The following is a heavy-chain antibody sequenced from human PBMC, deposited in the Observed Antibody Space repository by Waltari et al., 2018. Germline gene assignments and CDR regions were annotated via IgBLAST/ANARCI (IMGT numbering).Heavy chain of an antibody. CDR2: IKRQTDGGTA. Sequence: EVQLVESGGHLVKPGGSLRLSCVASGFPFSQAVMNWVRQVPGKGLEWVGSIKRQTDGGTADDGAPVKGKFTISRDDSKNTLFLQINSLTTEDTGVYYCTTDRYIRGDFWGQGTRVTVSS. V-gene: IGHV3-15*07. CDR1: GFPFSQAV. J-gene: IGHJ4*02. D-gene: IGHD3-3*02. CDR3: TTDRYIRGDF.